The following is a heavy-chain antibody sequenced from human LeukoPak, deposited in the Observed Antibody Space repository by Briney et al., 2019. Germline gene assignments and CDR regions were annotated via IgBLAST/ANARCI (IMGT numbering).Heavy chain of an antibody. CDR3: ARGQVGYGDLYPLDY. Sequence: GASVKVSCKASGYTFTSYGISWVRQAPGQGLEWMGWISAYNGNTNYAQKLQGRVTMTTDTSTSTAYMELRSLRSDDTAVYYCARGQVGYGDLYPLDYWGQGTLVTVSS. D-gene: IGHD4-17*01. CDR2: ISAYNGNT. CDR1: GYTFTSYG. V-gene: IGHV1-18*01. J-gene: IGHJ4*02.